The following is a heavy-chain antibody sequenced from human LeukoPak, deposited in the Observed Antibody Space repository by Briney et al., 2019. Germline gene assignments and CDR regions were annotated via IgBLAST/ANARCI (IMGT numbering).Heavy chain of an antibody. D-gene: IGHD3-10*01. Sequence: SETLSLTCAVYGGSFSGYYLSWIRQPPGKGLEWIGEINHSGSTNYNPSLKSRVTISVDTSKNQFSLKLSSVTAADTAVYYCARAPPYGSGSYKGMDVWGKGTTVTVSS. CDR1: GGSFSGYY. J-gene: IGHJ6*04. CDR2: INHSGST. CDR3: ARAPPYGSGSYKGMDV. V-gene: IGHV4-34*01.